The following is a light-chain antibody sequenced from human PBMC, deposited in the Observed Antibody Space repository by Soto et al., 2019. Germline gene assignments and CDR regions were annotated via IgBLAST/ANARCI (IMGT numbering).Light chain of an antibody. CDR1: HSVSSN. CDR3: QHYNNWPRT. V-gene: IGKV3-15*01. CDR2: GAS. J-gene: IGKJ1*01. Sequence: EIVMTQSPATLSVSPGERATLSCRASHSVSSNLAWYQQKPGQAPRLLIYGASTRATGIPARFSGSGSGTAFTLTISSLQSEDFAVYYCQHYNNWPRTFGQGTKVEIK.